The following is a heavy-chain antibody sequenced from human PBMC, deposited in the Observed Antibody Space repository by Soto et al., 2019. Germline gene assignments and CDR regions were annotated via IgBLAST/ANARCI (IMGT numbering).Heavy chain of an antibody. CDR1: GYDFTTYG. D-gene: IGHD1-1*01. CDR3: ARGRYGDY. CDR2: ISAHNGNT. Sequence: QVHLVQSGAEVKKPGASVKVSCKGSGYDFTTYGITWVRQAPGQGLEWMAWISAHNGNTDYAQKLQGRVTVTRDTSTSTASMELRSLRSDDTAMYDCARGRYGDYWGQGALVTVSS. V-gene: IGHV1-18*01. J-gene: IGHJ4*02.